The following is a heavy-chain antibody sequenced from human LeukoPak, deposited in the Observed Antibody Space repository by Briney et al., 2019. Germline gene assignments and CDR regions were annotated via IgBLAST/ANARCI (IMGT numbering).Heavy chain of an antibody. J-gene: IGHJ4*02. CDR1: GFTFSSYW. V-gene: IGHV3-7*01. Sequence: GGSLRLSCAASGFTFSSYWMSWVHQAPGKGLEWVANIKQDGSEKYYVDSVKGRFTISRDNAKNSLYLQMNSLRAEDTAVYYCARGDIVVVPAAMFGWGQGTLVTVSS. CDR2: IKQDGSEK. CDR3: ARGDIVVVPAAMFG. D-gene: IGHD2-2*01.